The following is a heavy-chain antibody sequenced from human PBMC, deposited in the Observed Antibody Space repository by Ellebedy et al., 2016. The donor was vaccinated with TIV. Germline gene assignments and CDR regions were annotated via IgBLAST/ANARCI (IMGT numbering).Heavy chain of an antibody. D-gene: IGHD5-12*01. J-gene: IGHJ4*02. CDR2: INPNNGGT. CDR1: GYTFKDYG. CDR3: ARDGYRADY. Sequence: AASVKVSCKTSGYTFKDYGISWVRQAPGQGLEWMGWINPNNGGTNYAQKFRGRVTMTRDRSITTVYMELSGLRSDDTAMYYCARDGYRADYWGQGTLATVSS. V-gene: IGHV1-2*02.